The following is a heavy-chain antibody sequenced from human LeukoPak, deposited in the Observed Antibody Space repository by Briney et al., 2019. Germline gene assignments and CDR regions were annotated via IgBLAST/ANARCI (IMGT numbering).Heavy chain of an antibody. CDR1: GYTFSSSG. V-gene: IGHV1-18*01. D-gene: IGHD6-19*01. J-gene: IGHJ4*02. Sequence: ASVKVSCKASGYTFSSSGISWVRQAPGQGLEWMGWINPNSGDTKYTQKLQGRVTLTTDTSTGAAYMELTSLRSDDTALYYCATGSEAVAPDYWGQGTLVTVSS. CDR2: INPNSGDT. CDR3: ATGSEAVAPDY.